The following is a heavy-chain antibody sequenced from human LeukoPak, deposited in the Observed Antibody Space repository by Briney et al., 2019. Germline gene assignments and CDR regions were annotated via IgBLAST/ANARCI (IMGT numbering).Heavy chain of an antibody. CDR2: ISYDGSNK. V-gene: IGHV3-30-3*01. CDR1: GFTFSSYA. D-gene: IGHD1-26*01. J-gene: IGHJ4*02. Sequence: GGSLRLSCAASGFTFSSYAMHWVRQAPGKGLEWVAVISYDGSNKYYADSVKGRFTISRDNSKNTLYLQMNSLRAEDTAVYYCAREWELPSIFDYWGQGTPVTVSS. CDR3: AREWELPSIFDY.